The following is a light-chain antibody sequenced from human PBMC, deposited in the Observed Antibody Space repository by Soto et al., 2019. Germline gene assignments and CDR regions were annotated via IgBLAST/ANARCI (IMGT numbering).Light chain of an antibody. CDR2: GAS. J-gene: IGKJ1*01. Sequence: EIVLTQSPGTLSLSPRERATLSCRASQSVSNAYLAWYQHKVGQSPRLLIYGASNRAPCIPDRFSGSGSGTEFRLSITRLEPEDFAVYSCQQYAASQRTFGHGTQVEVK. CDR1: QSVSNAY. V-gene: IGKV3-20*01. CDR3: QQYAASQRT.